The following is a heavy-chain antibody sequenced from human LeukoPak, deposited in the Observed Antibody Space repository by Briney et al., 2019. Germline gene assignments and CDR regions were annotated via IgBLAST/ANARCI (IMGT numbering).Heavy chain of an antibody. CDR2: INSDGSST. CDR3: ARCGYGPLNWYFDL. J-gene: IGHJ2*01. D-gene: IGHD5-18*01. CDR1: GFTFSSYW. V-gene: IGHV3-74*01. Sequence: GGSLRLSCAASGFTFSSYWMHWVRQAPGKGLVWVSRINSDGSSTSYADSVKGRFTISRDNAKNTLYLQMNSLRAEDTAVYYCARCGYGPLNWYFDLWGRGTLVTVSS.